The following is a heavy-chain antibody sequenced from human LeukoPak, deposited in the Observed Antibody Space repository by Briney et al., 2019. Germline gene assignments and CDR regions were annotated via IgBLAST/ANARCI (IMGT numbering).Heavy chain of an antibody. V-gene: IGHV1-69*04. CDR2: IIPILGIA. CDR1: GGTFSSYA. Sequence: GASVKVSCKASGGTFSSYAISWVRQAPGQGLEWMGRIIPILGIANYAQKFQGRVTITADESTSTAYMELSSLRSEDTAVYYCARDRCSSTSCYRDFDYWGQGTLVTVSS. J-gene: IGHJ4*02. CDR3: ARDRCSSTSCYRDFDY. D-gene: IGHD2-2*02.